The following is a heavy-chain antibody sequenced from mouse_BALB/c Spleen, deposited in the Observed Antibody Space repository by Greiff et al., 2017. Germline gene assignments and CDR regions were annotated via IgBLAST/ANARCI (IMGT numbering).Heavy chain of an antibody. CDR3: TPSPYFDV. Sequence: EVQLQESGGGLVQPGGSMKLSCVASGFTFSNYWMNWVRQSPEKGLEWVAEIRLKSNNYATHYAESVKGRFTISRDDSKSSVYLQMNNLRAEDTGIYYCTPSPYFDVWGAGTTVTVSS. CDR2: IRLKSNNYAT. CDR1: GFTFSNYW. V-gene: IGHV6-6*02. J-gene: IGHJ1*01.